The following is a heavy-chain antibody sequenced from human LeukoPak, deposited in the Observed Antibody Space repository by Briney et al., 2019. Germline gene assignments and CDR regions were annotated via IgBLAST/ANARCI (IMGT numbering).Heavy chain of an antibody. CDR3: ARHFGGSYLAMYNWFDP. Sequence: PSETLSLTCTVSGGSISSSSYYWGWIRQPPGKGLEWIGSIYYSGGTYYNPSLKSRVTISVDTSKNQFSLKLSSVTAADTAVYYCARHFGGSYLAMYNWFDPWGQGTLVTVSS. CDR1: GGSISSSSYY. CDR2: IYYSGGT. D-gene: IGHD1-26*01. V-gene: IGHV4-39*01. J-gene: IGHJ5*02.